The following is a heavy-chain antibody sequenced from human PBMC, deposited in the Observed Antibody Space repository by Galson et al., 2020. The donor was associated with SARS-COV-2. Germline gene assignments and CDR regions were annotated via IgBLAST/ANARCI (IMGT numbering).Heavy chain of an antibody. D-gene: IGHD6-13*01. CDR2: INSDGSST. J-gene: IGHJ6*03. V-gene: IGHV3-74*01. CDR3: ARAAGPSYSSSWYDTYYYYYMDV. CDR1: GFTFSSYW. Sequence: GGSLRLSCAASGFTFSSYWMHWVRQAPGKGLVWVSRINSDGSSTSYADSVKGRFTISRDNAKNTLYLQMNSLRAEDTAVYYCARAAGPSYSSSWYDTYYYYYMDVWGKGTTVTVSS.